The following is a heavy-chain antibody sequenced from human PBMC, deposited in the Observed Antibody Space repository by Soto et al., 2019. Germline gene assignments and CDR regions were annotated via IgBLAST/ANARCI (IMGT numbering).Heavy chain of an antibody. CDR2: IDPSDSYT. J-gene: IGHJ6*02. V-gene: IGHV5-10-1*01. D-gene: IGHD2-2*01. Sequence: PGESLKISCKDSGYNFNTYWISWVRQMPGKGLEWMGRIDPSDSYTNYSPSFQGHVTISADKSISTAYLQWSSLKASDTAMYYCARQGAVVVSYYYYGMDVWGQGTTVTVSS. CDR3: ARQGAVVVSYYYYGMDV. CDR1: GYNFNTYW.